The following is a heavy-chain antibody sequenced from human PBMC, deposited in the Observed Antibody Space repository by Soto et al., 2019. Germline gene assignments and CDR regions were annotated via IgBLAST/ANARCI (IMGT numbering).Heavy chain of an antibody. Sequence: VQLQESGPGLVKPSETLSLTCTVSGGSISSYYWSWIRQPPGKGLEWIGYIYYSGSTNYNPSLKSGFTISVDTSNNQFSLKLSSVTAADTAVYYCARHYLSRVTGDAFDICGLGKMVTVCS. CDR2: IYYSGST. CDR3: ARHYLSRVTGDAFDI. V-gene: IGHV4-59*08. J-gene: IGHJ3*02. CDR1: GGSISSYY. D-gene: IGHD3-16*02.